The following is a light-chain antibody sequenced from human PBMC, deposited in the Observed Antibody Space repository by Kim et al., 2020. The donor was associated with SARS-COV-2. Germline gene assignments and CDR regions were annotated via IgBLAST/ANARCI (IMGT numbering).Light chain of an antibody. CDR1: HSKSMW. CDR2: KAS. Sequence: STLSAAVGDRVIITCRASHSKSMWLAWYQQKPGKAPKLLISKASSLQNGGPSRFSGSGSGTELTLTISSLQPDDFATYYCQQYDKYFGQGTKLEIK. V-gene: IGKV1-5*03. J-gene: IGKJ2*01. CDR3: QQYDKY.